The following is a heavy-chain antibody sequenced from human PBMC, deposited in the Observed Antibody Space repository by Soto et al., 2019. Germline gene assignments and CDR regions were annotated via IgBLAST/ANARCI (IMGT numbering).Heavy chain of an antibody. CDR1: GAAVISGSFY. J-gene: IGHJ4*02. CDR2: IYNNETF. CDR3: ARVPLRYSSSHNFDS. D-gene: IGHD6-19*01. V-gene: IGHV4-61*01. Sequence: KTSETLSLTCSVSGAAVISGSFYFSCIRQLPWKGLEWIGFIYNNETFNYNPSLKSRVTLSVDTSKHQFSLKLSSVTAADTAVYYCARVPLRYSSSHNFDSWGQGALVTVSS.